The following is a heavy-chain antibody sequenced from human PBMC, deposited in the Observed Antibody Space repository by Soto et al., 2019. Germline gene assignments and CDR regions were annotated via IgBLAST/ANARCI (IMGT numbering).Heavy chain of an antibody. CDR2: IKQDGSEK. CDR3: AIDNSPVWKWDVFDY. D-gene: IGHD1-26*01. J-gene: IGHJ4*02. Sequence: GGSLRLSCAASGFTFSSYWMSWVRQAPGKGLEWVSNIKQDGSEKYYVYSLKGRFTITRDNAKNSLYLQMNSLKAEDTGVYYGAIDNSPVWKWDVFDYWGQGTLVTVSS. V-gene: IGHV3-7*03. CDR1: GFTFSSYW.